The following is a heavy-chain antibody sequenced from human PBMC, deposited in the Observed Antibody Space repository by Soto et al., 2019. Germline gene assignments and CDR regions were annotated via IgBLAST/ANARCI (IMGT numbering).Heavy chain of an antibody. CDR1: GGSISSSNW. CDR3: AWGGLGATPLCMDV. CDR2: IYHSGST. J-gene: IGHJ6*02. D-gene: IGHD1-26*01. V-gene: IGHV4-4*02. Sequence: QVQLQESGPGLVKPSGTLSLTCAVSGGSISSSNWWSWVRQPPGKGLEWIGEIYHSGSTNYNPSLMRRVTNAVDRSKDQFSLRLCAATAADTGVYYCAWGGLGATPLCMDVWGQGTTVTVAS.